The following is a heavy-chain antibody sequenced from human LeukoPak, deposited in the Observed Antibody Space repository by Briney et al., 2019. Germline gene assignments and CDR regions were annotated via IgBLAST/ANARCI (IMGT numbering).Heavy chain of an antibody. CDR2: ISAYNGNT. Sequence: ASVKVSCKASGYTFTGYYMHWVRQAPGQGLEWMGWISAYNGNTNYAQKLQGRVTMTTDTSTTTAYMELRSLRSDDTAVYYCASGAETYNYDSSGPEFDYWGQGTLVTVSS. D-gene: IGHD3-22*01. V-gene: IGHV1-18*04. J-gene: IGHJ4*02. CDR3: ASGAETYNYDSSGPEFDY. CDR1: GYTFTGYY.